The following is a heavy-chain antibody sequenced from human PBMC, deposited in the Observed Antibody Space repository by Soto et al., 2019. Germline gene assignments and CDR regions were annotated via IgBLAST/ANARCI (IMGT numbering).Heavy chain of an antibody. D-gene: IGHD5-12*01. CDR1: GYSFTSYW. V-gene: IGHV5-51*01. CDR2: IYPGDSDT. J-gene: IGHJ6*04. CDR3: ARLRDGYNSYYYYGMDV. Sequence: PGESLKISCKGSGYSFTSYWIGWVRQMPGKGLEWMGIIYPGDSDTRYSPSFQGQVTISADKSISTAYLQWSSLKASDTAMYYCARLRDGYNSYYYYGMDVWGKGTTVTVAS.